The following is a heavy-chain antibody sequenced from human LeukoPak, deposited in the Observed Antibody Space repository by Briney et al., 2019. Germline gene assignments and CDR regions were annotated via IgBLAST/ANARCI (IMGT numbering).Heavy chain of an antibody. D-gene: IGHD6-19*01. CDR2: ISSNGGST. J-gene: IGHJ4*02. CDR3: ARSVQWLAFDY. CDR1: GFTFSSYA. Sequence: GGSLRLSCAASGFTFSSYAMHWVRQAPGKGLEYVSAISSNGGSTYYANSVKGRFTISRDNSKNTLYLQMGSLGAEDTAVYYCARSVQWLAFDYWGQGTLVTVSS. V-gene: IGHV3-64*01.